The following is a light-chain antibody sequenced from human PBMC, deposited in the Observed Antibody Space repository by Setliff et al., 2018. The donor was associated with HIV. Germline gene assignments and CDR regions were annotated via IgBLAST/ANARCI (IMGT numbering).Light chain of an antibody. V-gene: IGLV2-14*01. CDR2: DVS. CDR3: SSYTSISTYV. Sequence: QSVLTQPASVSGSPGQSITISCTGTRTDIGDYDFVSWYQQHPGKAPKLIIFDVSDRPLGVSSRFSGSKSGNTASLTISGLQAEDEADYFCSSYTSISTYVFGTGTKVTVL. J-gene: IGLJ1*01. CDR1: RTDIGDYDF.